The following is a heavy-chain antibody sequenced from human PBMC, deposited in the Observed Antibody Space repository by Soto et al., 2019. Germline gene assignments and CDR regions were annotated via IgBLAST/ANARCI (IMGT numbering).Heavy chain of an antibody. Sequence: PGGSLRLSCAASDFDFSSYGIHWVRQAPGKGLGWVAASSYDGRETFYADSAKGRFTVSKEMSKNTAFLQMNALRHEDMAVYFCARDSGWPILNFDNWGQGTPVTVSS. V-gene: IGHV3-30*03. CDR1: DFDFSSYG. D-gene: IGHD3-10*01. CDR3: ARDSGWPILNFDN. J-gene: IGHJ4*02. CDR2: SSYDGRET.